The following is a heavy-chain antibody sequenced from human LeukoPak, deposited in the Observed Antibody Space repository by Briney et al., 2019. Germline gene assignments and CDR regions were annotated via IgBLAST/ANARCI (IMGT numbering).Heavy chain of an antibody. V-gene: IGHV4-31*03. CDR2: IYYSGST. CDR1: GGSISSGGYY. J-gene: IGHJ3*02. CDR3: ASQKWLLWFGELGSAFDI. D-gene: IGHD3-10*01. Sequence: SETLSLTCTVSGGSISSGGYYWSWIRQHPGKGLEWIGYIYYSGSTYYNPSLKSRVTISVDTSKNQFSLKLSSVTAADTAVYYCASQKWLLWFGELGSAFDIWGQGTMVTVSS.